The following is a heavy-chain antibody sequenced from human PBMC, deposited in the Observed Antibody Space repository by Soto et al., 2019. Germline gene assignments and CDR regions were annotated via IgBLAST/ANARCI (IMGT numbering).Heavy chain of an antibody. CDR2: IYYSGST. Sequence: KLSETLSLTCTVSGASISSGGYYWGWIRQHPGKGLEWIGYIYYSGSTYYNPSLKSRVTISVDTSKNQFSLKLSSVTAADTAVYYCARRYGSCFDYWGQGTLVTVSS. J-gene: IGHJ4*02. D-gene: IGHD5-18*01. V-gene: IGHV4-61*05. CDR3: ARRYGSCFDY. CDR1: GASISSGGYY.